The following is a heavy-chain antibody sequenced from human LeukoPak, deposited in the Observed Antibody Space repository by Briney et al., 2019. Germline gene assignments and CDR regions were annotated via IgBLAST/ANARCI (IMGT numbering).Heavy chain of an antibody. CDR3: ARDLRRGYDFYRY. CDR1: GGSISSYY. Sequence: SETLSLTCTVSGGSISSYYWSWIRQPPGKGLEWIGYIYYSGSTNYNPSLKSRVTISVDTSKNQFSLKLSSVTAADTAVYYCARDLRRGYDFYRYWGQGTLVTVSS. CDR2: IYYSGST. D-gene: IGHD5-12*01. J-gene: IGHJ4*02. V-gene: IGHV4-59*01.